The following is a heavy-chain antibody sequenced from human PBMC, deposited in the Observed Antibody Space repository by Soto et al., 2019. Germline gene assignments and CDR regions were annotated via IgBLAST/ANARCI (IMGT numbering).Heavy chain of an antibody. CDR2: IIPIFGTA. D-gene: IGHD1-26*01. J-gene: IGHJ4*02. V-gene: IGHV1-69*13. Sequence: VKVSCKASGGTFRSYAISWVRQAPGQGLEWMGGIIPIFGTANYAQKFQGRVTITADESTSTAYMELSSLRSEDTAVYYCARGSGSYYYCDYWGQGTLVTVSS. CDR3: ARGSGSYYYCDY. CDR1: GGTFRSYA.